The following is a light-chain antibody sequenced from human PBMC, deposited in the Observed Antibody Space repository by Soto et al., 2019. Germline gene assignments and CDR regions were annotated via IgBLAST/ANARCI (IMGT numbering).Light chain of an antibody. CDR2: GAS. CDR3: QQYGGSPIT. J-gene: IGKJ5*01. V-gene: IGKV3-20*01. CDR1: QSVSRR. Sequence: PGGRATLSCRASQSVSRRLAWYQHRPGQSPRLLISGASMRASGVPVRFSGSGSGTDFTLTISRLEPEDFAVYYCQQYGGSPITFGLGTRLENK.